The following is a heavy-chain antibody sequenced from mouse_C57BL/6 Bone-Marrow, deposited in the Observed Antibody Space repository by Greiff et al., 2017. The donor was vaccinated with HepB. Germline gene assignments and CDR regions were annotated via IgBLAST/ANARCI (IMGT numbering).Heavy chain of an antibody. CDR3: ARSLDGYYRFDY. CDR2: INPSSGYT. V-gene: IGHV1-4*01. Sequence: LQQSGAELARPGASVKMSCKASGYTFTSYTMHWVKQRPGQGLEWIGYINPSSGYTKYNQKFKDKATLTADKSSSTAYMQLSSLTSEDSAVYYCARSLDGYYRFDYWGQGTTLTVSS. J-gene: IGHJ2*01. CDR1: GYTFTSYT. D-gene: IGHD2-3*01.